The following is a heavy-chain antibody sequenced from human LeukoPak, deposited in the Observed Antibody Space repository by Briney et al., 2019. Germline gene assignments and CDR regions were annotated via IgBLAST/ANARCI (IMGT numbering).Heavy chain of an antibody. J-gene: IGHJ4*02. Sequence: PSETLSLTCTVSGVSISSSSYYWGWIRQPPGKGLEWIGSIYYSGSTYYNPPLKSRVTISVDTSKNQFSLKLSSVTAADTAVYYCARLSPTGTFDYWGQGTLVTVSS. CDR3: ARLSPTGTFDY. CDR2: IYYSGST. CDR1: GVSISSSSYY. V-gene: IGHV4-39*01. D-gene: IGHD3-10*01.